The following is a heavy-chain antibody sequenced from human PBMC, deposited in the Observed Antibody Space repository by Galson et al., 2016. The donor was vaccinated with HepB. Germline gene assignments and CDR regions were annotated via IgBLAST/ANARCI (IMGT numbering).Heavy chain of an antibody. CDR3: ASAPTITTIWGS. Sequence: SLRLSCAASGITITTNYISWVRQAPGKGLEWVAILYSGGTTVYADSVRGRFTISRDDSKNTVHLQMNSLRVEDTAMYFCASAPTITTIWGSWGQGTLVTVSP. CDR1: GITITTNY. CDR2: LYSGGTT. D-gene: IGHD5-24*01. V-gene: IGHV3-53*01. J-gene: IGHJ5*02.